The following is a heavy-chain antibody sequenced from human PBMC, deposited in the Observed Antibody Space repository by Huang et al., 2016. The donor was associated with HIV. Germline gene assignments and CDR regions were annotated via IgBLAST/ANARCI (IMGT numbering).Heavy chain of an antibody. D-gene: IGHD3-9*01. J-gene: IGHJ4*02. CDR1: GFSLDTRGVA. CDR3: AYQRTGLDR. V-gene: IGHV2-5*02. Sequence: QITLKESGPTLVKPTQTLTLTCSFSGFSLDTRGVAVGWVRQPPGEALEWLGLIYWDDDTRFSPSLGGRLSLTKDTSKNQVVLTMTNMDPADTATYFCAYQRTGLDRWGQGILVTVTS. CDR2: IYWDDDT.